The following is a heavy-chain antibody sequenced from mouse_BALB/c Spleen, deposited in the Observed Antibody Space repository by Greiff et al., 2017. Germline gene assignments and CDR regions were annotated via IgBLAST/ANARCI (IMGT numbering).Heavy chain of an antibody. CDR3: ARWGYYGSSLY. D-gene: IGHD1-1*01. CDR2: ISYSGST. J-gene: IGHJ2*01. CDR1: GYSITSDYA. Sequence: EVKLMESGPGLVKPSQSLSLTCTVTGYSITSDYAWNWIRQFPGNKLEWMGYISYSGSTSYNPSLKSRISITRDTSKNQFFLQLNSVTTEDTATYYCARWGYYGSSLYWGQGTTLTVSS. V-gene: IGHV3-2*02.